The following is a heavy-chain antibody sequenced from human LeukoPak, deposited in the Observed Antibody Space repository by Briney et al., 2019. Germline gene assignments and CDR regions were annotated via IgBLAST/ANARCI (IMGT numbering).Heavy chain of an antibody. V-gene: IGHV1-69*01. CDR2: IIPIFGTA. CDR3: ARELEKLLWFGEFDDAFDI. Sequence: GASVKVSCKASGGTFSSYAISWVRQAPGQGLEWMGGIIPIFGTANYAQMFQGRVTITADESTSTAYMELSSLRSEDTAVYYCARELEKLLWFGEFDDAFDIWGQGTMVTVSS. CDR1: GGTFSSYA. J-gene: IGHJ3*02. D-gene: IGHD3-10*01.